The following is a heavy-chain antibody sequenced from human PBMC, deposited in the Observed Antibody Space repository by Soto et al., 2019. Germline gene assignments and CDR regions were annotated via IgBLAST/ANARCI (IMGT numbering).Heavy chain of an antibody. Sequence: QVQLVQSGAEVKKPGSSVKVSCKASGGTFSSYTISWVRQAPGQGLEWMGRIIPILGIANYAQKFQGRVTITADKATSTAYMELSSVRAEDTAVYYCARDGSSYGMDVWGQGTTVTVSS. D-gene: IGHD6-13*01. CDR1: GGTFSSYT. CDR3: ARDGSSYGMDV. J-gene: IGHJ6*02. V-gene: IGHV1-69*08. CDR2: IIPILGIA.